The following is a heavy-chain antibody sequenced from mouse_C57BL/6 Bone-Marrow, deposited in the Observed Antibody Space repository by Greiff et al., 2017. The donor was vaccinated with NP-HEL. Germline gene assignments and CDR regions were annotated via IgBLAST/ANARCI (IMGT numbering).Heavy chain of an antibody. CDR3: ARGVLREVPYFDY. CDR2: ISSGSSTI. V-gene: IGHV5-17*01. J-gene: IGHJ2*01. D-gene: IGHD1-1*01. CDR1: GFTFSDYG. Sequence: EVHLVESGGGLVKPGGSLKLSCAASGFTFSDYGMHWVRQAPEKGLEWVAYISSGSSTIYYADTVKGRFTISRDNAKNTLFLQMTSLRSEDTAMYYCARGVLREVPYFDYWGQGTTLTVSS.